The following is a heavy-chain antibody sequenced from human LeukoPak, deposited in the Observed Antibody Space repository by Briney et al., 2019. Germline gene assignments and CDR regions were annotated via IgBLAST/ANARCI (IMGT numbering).Heavy chain of an antibody. CDR2: INTNSGNP. J-gene: IGHJ4*02. V-gene: IGHV7-4-1*02. D-gene: IGHD3-22*01. CDR3: TADLRRTYRDSSDYLLSDS. CDR1: GYTFTSYA. Sequence: ASVKVSCKASGYTFTSYAMNWVRQAPGQGLEWMGWINTNSGNPTYAQGFTGRFVFSLDTSVSTAYLQISSLKTEDTAVYYCTADLRRTYRDSSDYLLSDSWGQGTLVTVSS.